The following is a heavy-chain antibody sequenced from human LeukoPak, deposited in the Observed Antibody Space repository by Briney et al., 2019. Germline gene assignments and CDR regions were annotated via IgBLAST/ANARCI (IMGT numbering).Heavy chain of an antibody. Sequence: PGGSLRLSCAASGFTFSSYWMSWVRQAPGKGLEWVANIKQDGSEKHYVDSVKGRFTISRDNAKNSLYLQMNSLRAEDTAVYYCARDYYGSGSTQFDYWGQGTLVTVSS. J-gene: IGHJ4*02. CDR3: ARDYYGSGSTQFDY. CDR2: IKQDGSEK. D-gene: IGHD3-10*01. V-gene: IGHV3-7*01. CDR1: GFTFSSYW.